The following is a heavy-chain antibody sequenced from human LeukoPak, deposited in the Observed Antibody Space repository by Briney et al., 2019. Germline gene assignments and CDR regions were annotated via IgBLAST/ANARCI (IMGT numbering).Heavy chain of an antibody. D-gene: IGHD5-18*01. CDR2: IYPGDSDT. Sequence: LGESLKISCKGSGYSFTSYWIGWVRQMPGKGLEWMGIIYPGDSDTRYSPSFQGQVTISADKSISTAYLQWSSLKASDTAMYYCARRNADTAVGNWFDPWGQGTLVTVSS. CDR1: GYSFTSYW. CDR3: ARRNADTAVGNWFDP. V-gene: IGHV5-51*01. J-gene: IGHJ5*02.